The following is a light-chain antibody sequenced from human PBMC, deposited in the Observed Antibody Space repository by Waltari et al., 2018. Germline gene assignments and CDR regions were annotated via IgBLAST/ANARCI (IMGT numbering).Light chain of an antibody. V-gene: IGLV2-14*03. CDR1: SSHVGGYNY. CDR3: SSYTSSSTLEAV. CDR2: DVS. Sequence: QSALTQPASVSGSPGQSITISCPGTSSHVGGYNYVYWYQQHPGKAPKLMIYDVSNRPAGVSNRFSGSKSGNTASLTISGLQAQDEADYYCSSYTSSSTLEAVFGTGTKVTVL. J-gene: IGLJ1*01.